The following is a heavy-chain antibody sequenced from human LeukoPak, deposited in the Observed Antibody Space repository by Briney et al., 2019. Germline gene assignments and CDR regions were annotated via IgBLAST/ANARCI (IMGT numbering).Heavy chain of an antibody. CDR2: INPNSGGT. CDR3: ANLGDRFSPFDY. Sequence: ASVKVSCKASGYTFTGYYMHWVRQAPGQGLEWMGWINPNSGGTNYAQKFQGRVTMTRDTSINTAYMELSRLRSDDTAVYYCANLGDRFSPFDYWGQGTLVTVSS. D-gene: IGHD1-26*01. CDR1: GYTFTGYY. V-gene: IGHV1-2*02. J-gene: IGHJ4*02.